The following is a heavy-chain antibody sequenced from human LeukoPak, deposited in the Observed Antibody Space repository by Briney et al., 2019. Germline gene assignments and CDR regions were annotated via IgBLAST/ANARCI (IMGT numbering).Heavy chain of an antibody. V-gene: IGHV3-23*01. CDR3: ARWRWQQSEFDY. J-gene: IGHJ4*02. D-gene: IGHD3-3*01. Sequence: GGPLRLSCAASGFTFSNYAMSWVRQAPGEGLKWVSSISENGRTTWHADSVKGRFTISRDNSKNTLYLQMNTLRAEDTAVYYCARWRWQQSEFDYWGQGALVTVSS. CDR2: ISENGRTT. CDR1: GFTFSNYA.